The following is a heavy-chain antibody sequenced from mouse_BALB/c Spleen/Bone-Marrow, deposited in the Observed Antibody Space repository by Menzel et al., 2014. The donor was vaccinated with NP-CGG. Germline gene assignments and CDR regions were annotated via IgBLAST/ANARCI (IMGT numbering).Heavy chain of an antibody. V-gene: IGHV3-8*02. D-gene: IGHD2-1*01. CDR1: GDSITSGY. J-gene: IGHJ3*01. CDR2: ISYSSST. Sequence: EVKLMESGPSLVKPSQTLSLTCSVTGDSITSGYWNWIRKFPGNKLEYMGYISYSSSTYYNPSLKSRISITRDTSKNQYYLQLNSVTTEDTATYYCAKYNGNLRAWFAYWGQGTLVTVSA. CDR3: AKYNGNLRAWFAY.